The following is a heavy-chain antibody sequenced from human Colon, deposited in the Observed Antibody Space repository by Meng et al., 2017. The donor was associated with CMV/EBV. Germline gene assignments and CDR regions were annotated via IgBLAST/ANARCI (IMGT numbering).Heavy chain of an antibody. CDR3: ARRGDYYGSNWFDP. Sequence: ASVGAFRYFAIDWVPPAPGHGLEWMGGIIPLVAMANYAQNFQGRVTITADQPTSTAYMELSSLRSEDTAVYYCARRGDYYGSNWFDPWGQGTLVTVSS. V-gene: IGHV1-69*10. D-gene: IGHD3-10*01. CDR1: VGAFRYFA. J-gene: IGHJ5*02. CDR2: IIPLVAMA.